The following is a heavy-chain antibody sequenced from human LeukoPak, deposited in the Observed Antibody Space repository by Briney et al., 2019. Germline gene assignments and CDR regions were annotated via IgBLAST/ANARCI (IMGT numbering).Heavy chain of an antibody. CDR1: GGSISSGGYY. CDR3: ASTEWELLNWFDP. Sequence: SQTLSLTCTVSGGSISSGGYYWSWIRQPPGKGLEWIGSIYYSGSTYYNPSLKSRVTISVDTSKNQFSLKLSSVTAADTAVYYCASTEWELLNWFDPWGQGTLVTVSS. CDR2: IYYSGST. J-gene: IGHJ5*02. V-gene: IGHV4-39*01. D-gene: IGHD1-26*01.